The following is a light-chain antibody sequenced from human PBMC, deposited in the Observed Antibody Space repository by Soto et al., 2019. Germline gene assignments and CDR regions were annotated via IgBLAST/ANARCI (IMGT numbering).Light chain of an antibody. J-gene: IGKJ4*01. CDR3: QQYVTSSLT. CDR1: QSVSSSY. V-gene: IGKV3-20*01. Sequence: EIVLTQSPGTLSLSPGERATLSCRASQSVSSSYLAWYQQKPGQAPRLLIYGASSRATGIPDRFSGSGSGTDFTLTISRLEPEDFAVYYCQQYVTSSLTVGGGTKVEIK. CDR2: GAS.